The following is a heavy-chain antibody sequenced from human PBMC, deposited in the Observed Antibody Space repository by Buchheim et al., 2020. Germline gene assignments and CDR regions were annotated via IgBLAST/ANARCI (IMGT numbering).Heavy chain of an antibody. CDR2: ISSSSSTI. CDR3: ARAGSSGWLRGRNWFDP. J-gene: IGHJ5*02. CDR1: GFTFSSYS. V-gene: IGHV3-48*01. D-gene: IGHD6-19*01. Sequence: EVQLVESGGGLVQPGGSLRLSCAASGFTFSSYSMNWVRQAPGKGLEWVSYISSSSSTIYYADSVKGRFTISRDNAKNYLYLQMNSLRAEDTAVYYCARAGSSGWLRGRNWFDPWGQGTL.